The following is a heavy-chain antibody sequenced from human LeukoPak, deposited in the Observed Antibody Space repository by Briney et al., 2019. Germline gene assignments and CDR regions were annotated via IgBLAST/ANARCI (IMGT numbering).Heavy chain of an antibody. CDR2: ISSSSSYI. CDR1: GFTFSNFG. CDR3: AIDRYSSGWYTFDY. D-gene: IGHD6-19*01. J-gene: IGHJ4*02. Sequence: PGGSLRLSCAASGFTFSNFGINWVRQAPGRGLEWVSSISSSSSYISYADSVKGRFTISRDNAKNSLDLQMNRLRAEDTAVYYCAIDRYSSGWYTFDYWGQGTLVTVSS. V-gene: IGHV3-21*01.